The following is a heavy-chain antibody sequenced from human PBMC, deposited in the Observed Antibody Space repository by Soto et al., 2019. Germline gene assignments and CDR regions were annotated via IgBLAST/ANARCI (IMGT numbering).Heavy chain of an antibody. D-gene: IGHD1-26*01. CDR2: IHSDGSST. V-gene: IGHV3-74*01. J-gene: IGHJ3*01. Sequence: GGSLRLSCAASGFIFSAHDLNWVRQAPGKGLVWVSRIHSDGSSTTYADFVKGRFIISRDNARNTVDLQMNSVRVEDTAVYYCARGDRGAFDLWGQGTVVTVSS. CDR1: GFIFSAHD. CDR3: ARGDRGAFDL.